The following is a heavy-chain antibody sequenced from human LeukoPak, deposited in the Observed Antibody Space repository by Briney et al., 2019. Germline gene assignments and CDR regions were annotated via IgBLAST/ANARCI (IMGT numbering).Heavy chain of an antibody. D-gene: IGHD2/OR15-2a*01. Sequence: GGSLRLSCAASGFTFSNYEMNWVRQAPGKGLEWVSYISSSGNTIYYADSVKGRFTISRDNAKNSLYLQMNSLGAEDTAVYYCARGVSYYFDYWGQGTLVTVSS. V-gene: IGHV3-48*03. CDR1: GFTFSNYE. CDR2: ISSSGNTI. CDR3: ARGVSYYFDY. J-gene: IGHJ4*02.